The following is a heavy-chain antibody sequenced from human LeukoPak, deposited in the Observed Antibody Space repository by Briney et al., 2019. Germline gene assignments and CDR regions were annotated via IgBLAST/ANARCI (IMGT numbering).Heavy chain of an antibody. Sequence: EASVKVSCKASGYTFTSYDINWVRQATGQGLEWMGWMNPNSGNTGYAQKFQGRVTITRNTSISTAYMELSSLRSEDTAVYYCARGLTIIRDYYYYYMDVWGKGTTVTVSS. D-gene: IGHD3-10*01. CDR3: ARGLTIIRDYYYYYMDV. J-gene: IGHJ6*03. V-gene: IGHV1-8*03. CDR2: MNPNSGNT. CDR1: GYTFTSYD.